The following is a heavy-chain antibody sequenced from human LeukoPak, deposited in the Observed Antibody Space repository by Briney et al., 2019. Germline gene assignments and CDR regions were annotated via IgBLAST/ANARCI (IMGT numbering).Heavy chain of an antibody. D-gene: IGHD3-22*01. CDR1: GFTFSSYA. J-gene: IGHJ4*02. V-gene: IGHV3-23*01. CDR2: FSGSGGST. CDR3: ARDGYYYDSSGYLIY. Sequence: GSLRLSCAASGFTFSSYAMSWVRQAPGKGLEWVSGFSGSGGSTYYADSVKGRFTISRDNAKNSLYLQMNSLRAEDTAVYYCARDGYYYDSSGYLIYWGQGTLVTVSS.